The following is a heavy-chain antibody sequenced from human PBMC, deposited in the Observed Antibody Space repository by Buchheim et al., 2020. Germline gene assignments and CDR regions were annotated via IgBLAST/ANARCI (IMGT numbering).Heavy chain of an antibody. Sequence: QVQLQQWGAGLLKPSETLSLTCAVYGGSFSGYYWSWIRQPPGKGLEWIGEINHSGSTNYNPSLKSRVTISVDTSKNQFSLKLSSVTAADTAVYYCARNGYSSSWYVVSYYYGMDVWGQGT. J-gene: IGHJ6*02. D-gene: IGHD6-13*01. CDR3: ARNGYSSSWYVVSYYYGMDV. CDR1: GGSFSGYY. V-gene: IGHV4-34*01. CDR2: INHSGST.